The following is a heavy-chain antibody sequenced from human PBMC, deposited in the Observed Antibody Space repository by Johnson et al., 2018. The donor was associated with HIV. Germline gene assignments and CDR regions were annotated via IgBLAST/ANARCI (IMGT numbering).Heavy chain of an antibody. V-gene: IGHV3-30*02. D-gene: IGHD1-26*01. CDR3: AKDSRRWGACSDAFDS. CDR1: GFTFSSYG. J-gene: IGHJ3*02. Sequence: QVPLVESGGGVVQPGGSLRLSCAASGFTFSSYGMHWVRQAPGKGLEWVAFIRYDGSNKYYADSVKGRFTISRDNSKNTLYLQMNSLSAEDTAVYSCAKDSRRWGACSDAFDSWGQGTVVTVSS. CDR2: IRYDGSNK.